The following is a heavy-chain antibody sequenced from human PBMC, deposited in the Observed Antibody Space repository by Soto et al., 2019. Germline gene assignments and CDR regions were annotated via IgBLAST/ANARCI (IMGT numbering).Heavy chain of an antibody. CDR1: GFSLSTSGMC. Sequence: SGPTLVNPTQTLTLTCTFSGFSLSTSGMCVSWIRQPPGKALEWLALIDWDDDKYYSTSLKTRLTISKDTSKNKVVLTMTNMDPVDTATYYCARILAKGYSSGWYYFDYWGQGTLVTVSS. V-gene: IGHV2-70*01. CDR3: ARILAKGYSSGWYYFDY. CDR2: IDWDDDK. J-gene: IGHJ4*02. D-gene: IGHD6-19*01.